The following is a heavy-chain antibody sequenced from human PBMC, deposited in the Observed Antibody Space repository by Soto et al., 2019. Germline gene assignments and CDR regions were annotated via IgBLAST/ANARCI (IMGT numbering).Heavy chain of an antibody. J-gene: IGHJ4*02. CDR2: ISGDGATT. CDR3: ATVPNGIPEASGA. V-gene: IGHV3-23*01. D-gene: IGHD2-8*01. Sequence: EVQLLESGGGLVQPGGSLRLSCAASGFTFSRYALSWVRQAPGQGLAWVSSISGDGATTFYADSVKGRFTASRDNSENTLYLQMSSLRVEDTAVYFCATVPNGIPEASGAWGQGTLVTVSS. CDR1: GFTFSRYA.